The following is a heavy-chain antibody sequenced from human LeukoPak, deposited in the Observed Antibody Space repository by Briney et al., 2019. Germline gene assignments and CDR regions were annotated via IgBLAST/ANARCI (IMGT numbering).Heavy chain of an antibody. J-gene: IGHJ4*02. CDR2: INHSGGT. CDR3: ARSLYYYDSSGFDY. CDR1: GGSFSGYY. V-gene: IGHV4-34*01. Sequence: SETLSLTCAVYGGSFSGYYWSWIRQPPGKGLEWIGEINHSGGTNYNPSLKSRVTISVDTSKNQFSLKLSSVTAADTAVYYCARSLYYYDSSGFDYWGQGTLVTVSS. D-gene: IGHD3-22*01.